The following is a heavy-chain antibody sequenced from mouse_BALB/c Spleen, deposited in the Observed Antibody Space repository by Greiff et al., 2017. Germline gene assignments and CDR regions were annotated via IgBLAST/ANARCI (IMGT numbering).Heavy chain of an antibody. CDR2: IWTGGGT. CDR3: VFYYGNYGFAY. J-gene: IGHJ3*01. CDR1: GFSLTSYD. D-gene: IGHD2-1*01. V-gene: IGHV2-9-2*01. Sequence: VQGVESGPGLVAPSQSLSITCTVSGFSLTSYDISWIRQPPGKGLEWLGVIWTGGGTNYNSAFMSRLSISKDNSKSQVFLKMNSLQTDDTAIYYCVFYYGNYGFAYWGQGTLVTVSA.